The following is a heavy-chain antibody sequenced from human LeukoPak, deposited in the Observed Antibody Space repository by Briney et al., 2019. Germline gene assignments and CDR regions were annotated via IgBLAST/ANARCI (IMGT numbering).Heavy chain of an antibody. CDR2: INPNNGGT. CDR1: GYTFTGYY. D-gene: IGHD2-15*01. J-gene: IGHJ5*02. CDR3: ARGYCSGSSCNRNNWFDP. Sequence: ASVTVSCKASGYTFTGYYIYWVRQAPGQGLEWMGWINPNNGGTKYAQKFQGRVTMTGDTSISTAYMELSRLKSDDTAVYHCARGYCSGSSCNRNNWFDPWGQGALVTVSS. V-gene: IGHV1-2*02.